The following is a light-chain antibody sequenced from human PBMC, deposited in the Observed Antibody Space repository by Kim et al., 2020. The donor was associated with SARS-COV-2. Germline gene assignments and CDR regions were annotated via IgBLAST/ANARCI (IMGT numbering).Light chain of an antibody. CDR1: QSVSSNY. V-gene: IGKV3-20*01. CDR2: GAS. J-gene: IGKJ4*01. CDR3: QQYGSSPKLT. Sequence: PVERASLSCRASQSVSSNYLAWYQQKPGQAPRLLIYGASSRATGIPDRFSGSGSGTDFTLTISRLEPEDFAVYYCQQYGSSPKLTFGGGTKVDIK.